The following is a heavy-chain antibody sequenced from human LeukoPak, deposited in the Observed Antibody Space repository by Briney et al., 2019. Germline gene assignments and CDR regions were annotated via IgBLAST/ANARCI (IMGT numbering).Heavy chain of an antibody. CDR3: ARVDSGSSGDAFDI. J-gene: IGHJ3*02. Sequence: ASVKVSCKASGYTFTSYGISWVRQAPGQGLEWMGWISAYNGNTNYKQKLQGRVTMTTDTSTSTAYMEVRSLRSDDTAVYYCARVDSGSSGDAFDIWGQGTMVTVSS. D-gene: IGHD1-26*01. CDR1: GYTFTSYG. V-gene: IGHV1-18*01. CDR2: ISAYNGNT.